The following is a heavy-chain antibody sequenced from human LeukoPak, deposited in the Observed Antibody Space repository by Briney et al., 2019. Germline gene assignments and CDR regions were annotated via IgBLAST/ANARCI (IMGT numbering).Heavy chain of an antibody. CDR2: ISNSGDAT. J-gene: IGHJ4*02. V-gene: IGHV3-23*01. Sequence: LXLXXXAXGFTFXXYAMSWVRQAPGKXLEWVSTISNSGDATYYADSVKGRFTISRDNSKNTLYLQMNSLRAEDTAVYYCAKAPPYKKYFDYWGQGTLVTVSS. D-gene: IGHD1-1*01. CDR3: AKAPPYKKYFDY. CDR1: GFTFXXYA.